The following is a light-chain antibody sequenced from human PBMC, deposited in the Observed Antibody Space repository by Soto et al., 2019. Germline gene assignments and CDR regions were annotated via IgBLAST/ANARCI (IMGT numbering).Light chain of an antibody. Sequence: PGGRATLSCRASQSVGLSLAWYQQKPGQAPRLLIYDASERASGIPARFSGSGSGTDFTLTISSLEPEDFAVYYCQQRTSWPPWTFGQGTKVDIK. J-gene: IGKJ1*01. CDR2: DAS. V-gene: IGKV3-11*01. CDR3: QQRTSWPPWT. CDR1: QSVGLS.